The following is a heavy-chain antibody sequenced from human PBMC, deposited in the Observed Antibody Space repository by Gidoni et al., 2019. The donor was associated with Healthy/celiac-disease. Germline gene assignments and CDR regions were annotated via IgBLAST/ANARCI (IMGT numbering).Heavy chain of an antibody. D-gene: IGHD5-18*01. Sequence: EVQLVESGGGLVQPGGSLRLSCAASVFTFSSYEMNWVRQAPGKGLEWVSYMSRSGSTRYYADSVKGRFTISRDNAKNSLYLQMNSLRAEDTAVYYCARVNGYSYGPFDYWGQGTLVTVSS. J-gene: IGHJ4*02. CDR2: MSRSGSTR. V-gene: IGHV3-48*03. CDR1: VFTFSSYE. CDR3: ARVNGYSYGPFDY.